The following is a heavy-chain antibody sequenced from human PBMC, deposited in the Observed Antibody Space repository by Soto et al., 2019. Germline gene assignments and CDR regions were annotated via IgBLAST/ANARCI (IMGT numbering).Heavy chain of an antibody. CDR2: IYYSGST. CDR1: GGSISSGGYY. J-gene: IGHJ4*02. CDR3: ARGDYYDSSGHQEATYFDY. D-gene: IGHD3-22*01. Sequence: QVQLQESGPGLVKPSQTLSLTCTVSGGSISSGGYYWSWIRQHPGKGLEWIGYIYYSGSTYYNPSLKSRVTISVDTSKNQFSLKLSSVTAADTAVYYCARGDYYDSSGHQEATYFDYWGQGTLVTVSS. V-gene: IGHV4-31*03.